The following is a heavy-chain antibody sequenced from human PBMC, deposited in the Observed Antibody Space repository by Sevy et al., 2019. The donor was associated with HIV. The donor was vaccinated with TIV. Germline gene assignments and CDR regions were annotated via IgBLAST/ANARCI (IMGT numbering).Heavy chain of an antibody. D-gene: IGHD6-19*01. Sequence: GGSLRLSCTASGFTFGDYAMSWFRQAPGKGLEWVSGIIGSGDNTYYADSVKGRFTVSRDNSKNTLYVQMNSLRAEDTAVYYCAKGVSWLVLGGYFDSWGQGTPVTVSS. CDR2: IIGSGDNT. CDR3: AKGVSWLVLGGYFDS. CDR1: GFTFGDYA. V-gene: IGHV3-23*01. J-gene: IGHJ4*02.